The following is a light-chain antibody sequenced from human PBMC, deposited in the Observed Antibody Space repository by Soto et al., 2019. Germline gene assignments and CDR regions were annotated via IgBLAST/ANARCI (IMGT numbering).Light chain of an antibody. J-gene: IGLJ1*01. CDR3: GSWDSSLSSYV. CDR1: SSNIENNF. Sequence: QSVLAHPPSLSSAPSDRVTISCSGSSSNIENNFVSWYQQLPGTAPKLLIYDNYKRPSGIPDRFSGSKSGTSATLGITGLQTGDEADYYCGSWDSSLSSYVFGTGPKITVL. V-gene: IGLV1-51*01. CDR2: DNY.